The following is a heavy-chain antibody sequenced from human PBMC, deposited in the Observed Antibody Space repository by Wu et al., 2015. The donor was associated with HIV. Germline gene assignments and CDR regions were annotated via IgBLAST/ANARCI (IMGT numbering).Heavy chain of an antibody. Sequence: QAQLVQSGAEVKKPGSAVKVSCKASGISFSRYSINWVRQAPGQGLEWMGGIIPIFGTTNYAQKFQNKVTITADESTRTTYMELSSLEFEDTAIYFCAGPSYYDSSGYYDAFDIWGQRDSGHRLL. CDR1: GISFSRYS. V-gene: IGHV1-69*12. CDR2: IIPIFGTT. CDR3: AGPSYYDSSGYYDAFDI. J-gene: IGHJ3*02. D-gene: IGHD3-22*01.